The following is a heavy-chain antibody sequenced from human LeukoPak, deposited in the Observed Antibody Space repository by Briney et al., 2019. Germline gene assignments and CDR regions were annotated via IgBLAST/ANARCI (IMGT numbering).Heavy chain of an antibody. CDR3: ARTSPSIAAAGLGLDY. CDR2: IYSGGST. Sequence: GGSLRLSCAASGFTVSSNYMSWVRQAPGKGLEWVSVIYSGGSTYYADSVKGRFTISRDNSKNTLYLQMNSLRADDTAVYYCARTSPSIAAAGLGLDYWGRGTLVTVSS. J-gene: IGHJ4*02. D-gene: IGHD6-13*01. V-gene: IGHV3-66*02. CDR1: GFTVSSNY.